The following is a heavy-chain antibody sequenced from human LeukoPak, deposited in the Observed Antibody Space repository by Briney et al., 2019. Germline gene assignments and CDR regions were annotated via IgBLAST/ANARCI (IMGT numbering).Heavy chain of an antibody. CDR1: GFTFSGYP. D-gene: IGHD3-22*01. V-gene: IGHV3-30-3*01. CDR2: ISYDGSNK. J-gene: IGHJ4*02. Sequence: GKSLRLSCAASGFTFSGYPIHWVRQAPGKGLEWVAVISYDGSNKYYADSVKGRFTISRDNSKNTLYLQMNSLRVEDTAVYYCVRSAFHAGSGNYYDYWGQGTLVTVSS. CDR3: VRSAFHAGSGNYYDY.